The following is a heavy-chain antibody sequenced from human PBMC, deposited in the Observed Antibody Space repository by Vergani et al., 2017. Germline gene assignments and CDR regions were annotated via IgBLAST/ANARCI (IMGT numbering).Heavy chain of an antibody. Sequence: QVQLQASGPGLVKPSETLSLTCTVSNDSVSNTFYYWGWIRQTPGKGLEWIGSIYYSGSTYYNPSLESRVTMSVDPSKTQFSLKLSYVTAADTAVYYCARVMYRDEASTGYRLEVMDIWGQGTTVTISS. CDR2: IYYSGST. D-gene: IGHD3-9*01. J-gene: IGHJ6*02. CDR1: NDSVSNTFYY. CDR3: ARVMYRDEASTGYRLEVMDI. V-gene: IGHV4-39*01.